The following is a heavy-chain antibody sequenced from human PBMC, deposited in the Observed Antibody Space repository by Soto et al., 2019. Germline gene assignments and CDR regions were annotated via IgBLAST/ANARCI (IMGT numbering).Heavy chain of an antibody. J-gene: IGHJ5*02. D-gene: IGHD2-2*01. Sequence: QVQLVQSGAEVKKPGSSVKVSCKASGGTFSSYAISWVRQAPGHALEWMGGINPIFGTANYAQKFQGRVTITADEYTNTAYMELSSLRSEDTAVYYCARDKEVVPAAMVWFDPWGQGTLVTVSS. CDR1: GGTFSSYA. V-gene: IGHV1-69*01. CDR3: ARDKEVVPAAMVWFDP. CDR2: INPIFGTA.